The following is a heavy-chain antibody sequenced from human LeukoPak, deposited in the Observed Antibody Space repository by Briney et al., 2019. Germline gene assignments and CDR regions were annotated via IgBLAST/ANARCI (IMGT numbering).Heavy chain of an antibody. Sequence: SETLSLTCAVYGGSFSGYYWSWIRQPPGKGLEWIGEINHSGSTNYNPSLKSRVTISVDTSKNQFSLKLSSVTAADTAVYYCATYCSSTSCYTGWFDPWGQEPWSPSPQ. V-gene: IGHV4-34*01. CDR1: GGSFSGYY. D-gene: IGHD2-2*02. CDR2: INHSGST. CDR3: ATYCSSTSCYTGWFDP. J-gene: IGHJ5*02.